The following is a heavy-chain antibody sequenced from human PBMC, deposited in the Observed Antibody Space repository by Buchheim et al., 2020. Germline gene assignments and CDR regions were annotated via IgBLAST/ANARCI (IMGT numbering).Heavy chain of an antibody. CDR3: VRSTYDFWSGSYYFDH. J-gene: IGHJ4*02. D-gene: IGHD3-3*01. V-gene: IGHV4-59*01. CDR2: IYDSGST. Sequence: QVQLQESGPGLVKPSETLSLTCTVSGGSISSYYWSWIRQPPGKGLEWIGYIYDSGSTKYNPPLKSRITISVDTSQNQFPPKLSSVTAADTALYYCVRSTYDFWSGSYYFDHWGQGTL. CDR1: GGSISSYY.